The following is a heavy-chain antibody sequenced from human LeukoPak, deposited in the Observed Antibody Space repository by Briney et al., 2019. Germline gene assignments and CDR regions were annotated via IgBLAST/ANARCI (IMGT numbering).Heavy chain of an antibody. CDR1: GGSISSYY. D-gene: IGHD2-15*01. J-gene: IGHJ5*02. CDR3: ARYFLSSYCSGGSCLNWFDP. Sequence: SETLSLTCTVSGGSISSYYWSWIRQPPGKGLEWIGYIYYSGSTKYNPSLKSRVTISVDTSKNQFSLKLSSVTAADTAVYYCARYFLSSYCSGGSCLNWFDPWGQGTLVTVSS. V-gene: IGHV4-59*01. CDR2: IYYSGST.